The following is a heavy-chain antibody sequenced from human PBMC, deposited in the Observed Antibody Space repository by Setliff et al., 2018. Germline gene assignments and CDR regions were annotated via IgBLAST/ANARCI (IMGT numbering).Heavy chain of an antibody. CDR2: IYIGGST. D-gene: IGHD3-22*01. CDR1: GGSISSYY. Sequence: SETLSLTCTVSGGSISSYYWSWIRQPAGKGLEWIGHIYIGGSTYYNPSLKSRVTISVDTSKNQFSLKLSSVIAADTAVYYCARESRYYYDNLGTLDYWGQGTLVTVSS. V-gene: IGHV4-4*07. CDR3: ARESRYYYDNLGTLDY. J-gene: IGHJ4*02.